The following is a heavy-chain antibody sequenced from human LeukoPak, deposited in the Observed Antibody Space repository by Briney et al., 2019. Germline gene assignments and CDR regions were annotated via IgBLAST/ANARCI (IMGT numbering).Heavy chain of an antibody. CDR3: ARKYDSSGYYYLQSYNWFDP. Sequence: SETLSLTCAVYGGSFSGYYWSWIRQPPGKGLEWIGEINHSGSTNYNPSLKSRVTISVDTSKNQFSLKLSSVTAADTAVYYCARKYDSSGYYYLQSYNWFDPWGQETLVTVSS. CDR1: GGSFSGYY. V-gene: IGHV4-34*01. D-gene: IGHD3-22*01. CDR2: INHSGST. J-gene: IGHJ5*02.